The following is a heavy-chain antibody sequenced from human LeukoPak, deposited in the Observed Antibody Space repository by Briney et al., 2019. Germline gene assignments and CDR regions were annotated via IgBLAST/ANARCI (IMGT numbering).Heavy chain of an antibody. V-gene: IGHV4-34*01. Sequence: SETLSLTCAVYGGSFSGYYWSWIRQPPGKGLEWIGEINHSGSTNYNPSLKSRVTISVDTSKNQFSLKLSSVTAADTAVYYCARGRFNFWGGYYIWGQGTMVTVSS. J-gene: IGHJ3*02. D-gene: IGHD3-3*01. CDR3: ARGRFNFWGGYYI. CDR1: GGSFSGYY. CDR2: INHSGST.